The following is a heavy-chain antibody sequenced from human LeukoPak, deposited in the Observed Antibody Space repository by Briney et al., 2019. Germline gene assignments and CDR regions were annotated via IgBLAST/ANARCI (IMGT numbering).Heavy chain of an antibody. Sequence: GGSLRLSCAASGFTFSDHYMDWVRQAPGKGLEWVGRTRNKANSYTTEYAASVKGRFTISRDDSKNSLYLQMNSLKTEDTAVYYCALLTTPSPRYWGQGTLVTVSS. J-gene: IGHJ4*02. CDR1: GFTFSDHY. D-gene: IGHD3-22*01. V-gene: IGHV3-72*01. CDR3: ALLTTPSPRY. CDR2: TRNKANSYTT.